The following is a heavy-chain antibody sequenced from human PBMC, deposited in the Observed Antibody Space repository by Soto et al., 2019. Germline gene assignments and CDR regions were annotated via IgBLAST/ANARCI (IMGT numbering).Heavy chain of an antibody. CDR2: MQPSSGRT. CDR3: ARGVTAGVDY. Sequence: QVQLVQSGAEVREPGASVKVSGNASGYSFTSLDINWVRQTTGQGLEWMGWMQPSSGRTGYAQKFQGRVTMTRDTSIHTAYMELSSLTSDDTAFYYCARGVTAGVDYWGQGTMVTVSS. V-gene: IGHV1-8*01. J-gene: IGHJ4*02. CDR1: GYSFTSLD. D-gene: IGHD1-26*01.